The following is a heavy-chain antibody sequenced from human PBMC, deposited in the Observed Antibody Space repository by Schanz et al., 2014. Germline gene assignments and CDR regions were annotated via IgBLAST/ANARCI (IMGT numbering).Heavy chain of an antibody. J-gene: IGHJ4*01. D-gene: IGHD6-13*01. CDR2: ISHSGGSK. CDR3: AREQIMAAAGLVDY. V-gene: IGHV3-23*01. CDR1: GFTFNSYA. Sequence: DVQLSESGGGLVQPGGSLRLSCAASGFTFNSYAMTWVRQAPGKGLEWVSSISHSGGSKYYADSVKGRFTISRDNSENTLYLQMNSLRAEDTAVFYCAREQIMAAAGLVDYWGHGTLVTVSS.